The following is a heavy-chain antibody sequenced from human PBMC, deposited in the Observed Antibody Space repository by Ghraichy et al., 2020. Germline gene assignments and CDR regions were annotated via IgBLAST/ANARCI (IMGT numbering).Heavy chain of an antibody. Sequence: SETLSHTCTVSGGPVSSSDSYWAWLRQPPGKGLEWIANVFYTGEKYYNPSLRSRVTISVDTSNNQFSLNLYSATAPDTAVYYCARLQVPGNFDYWGQGTLVPVSS. CDR2: VFYTGEK. D-gene: IGHD4/OR15-4a*01. V-gene: IGHV4-39*01. CDR1: GGPVSSSDSY. J-gene: IGHJ4*02. CDR3: ARLQVPGNFDY.